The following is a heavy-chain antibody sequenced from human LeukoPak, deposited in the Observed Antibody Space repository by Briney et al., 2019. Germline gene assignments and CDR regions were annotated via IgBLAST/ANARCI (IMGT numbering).Heavy chain of an antibody. J-gene: IGHJ4*02. CDR1: GYSFTSYG. D-gene: IGHD2-15*01. V-gene: IGHV1-18*01. Sequence: ASVKVSCKASGYSFTSYGISWVRQAPGQGLEWMGWISAYNGNTNYAQRLQGRVTMTTDTSTSTAYMELRSLTSDDTAVYYCARVASGGPFDYWGQGTLVTVSS. CDR3: ARVASGGPFDY. CDR2: ISAYNGNT.